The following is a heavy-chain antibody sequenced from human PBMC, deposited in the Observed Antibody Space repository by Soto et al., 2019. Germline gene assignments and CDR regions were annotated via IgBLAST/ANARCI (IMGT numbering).Heavy chain of an antibody. CDR1: GGSISSYY. CDR3: ARGRQKYYFDY. J-gene: IGHJ4*02. Sequence: SETLSLTCTVSGGSISSYYWSWIRQPPGKGLEWIGYIYYSGSTNYNPSLKSRVTISVDTSKNQFSLKLSSVTAADTAVYYCARGRQKYYFDYWGQGTLVTVS. CDR2: IYYSGST. V-gene: IGHV4-59*01.